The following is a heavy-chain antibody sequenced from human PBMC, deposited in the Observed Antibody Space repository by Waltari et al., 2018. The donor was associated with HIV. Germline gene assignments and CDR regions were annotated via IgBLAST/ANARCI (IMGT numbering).Heavy chain of an antibody. Sequence: EVQLVESGGGLVKPGGSLRLSCAASGFTFSSYSMNWVRQAPGKGLEGVSSISSSSSYIYYADSVKGRFTISRDNAKNSLYLQMNSLRAEDTAVYYCARGITGTTFAFDIWGQGTMVTVSS. D-gene: IGHD1-7*01. CDR1: GFTFSSYS. CDR3: ARGITGTTFAFDI. V-gene: IGHV3-21*01. CDR2: ISSSSSYI. J-gene: IGHJ3*02.